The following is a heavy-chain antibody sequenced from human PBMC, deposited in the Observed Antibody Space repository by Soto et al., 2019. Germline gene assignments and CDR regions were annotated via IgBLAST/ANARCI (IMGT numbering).Heavy chain of an antibody. CDR2: ISAYNGTA. J-gene: IGHJ5*01. Sequence: VSVKLSCKASGYTFTSYGISWVRQAPGQGLEWMGWISAYNGTANYAQKFQGRVTITTDDSTSTAYMELSSLRSEDTSVYYCANSRGENWFDSWGQGTLVIVSS. CDR1: GYTFTSYG. D-gene: IGHD6-25*01. V-gene: IGHV1-18*01. CDR3: ANSRGENWFDS.